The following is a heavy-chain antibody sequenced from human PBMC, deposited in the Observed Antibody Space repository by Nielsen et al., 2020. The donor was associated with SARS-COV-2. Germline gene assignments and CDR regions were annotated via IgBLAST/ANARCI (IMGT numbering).Heavy chain of an antibody. V-gene: IGHV1-69*04. D-gene: IGHD2-8*01. CDR3: ARRRYCTNGVCYRIRDAFDI. J-gene: IGHJ3*02. Sequence: SVKVSCKASGGTFSSYAISWVRQAPGQGLEWMGRIIPILGIANYAQKFQGRVTITADKSTSTAYMELSSLRSEDTAVYYCARRRYCTNGVCYRIRDAFDIWGQGTMVTVSS. CDR2: IIPILGIA. CDR1: GGTFSSYA.